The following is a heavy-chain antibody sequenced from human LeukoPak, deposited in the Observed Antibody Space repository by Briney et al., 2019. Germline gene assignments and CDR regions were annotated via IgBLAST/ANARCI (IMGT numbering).Heavy chain of an antibody. J-gene: IGHJ4*02. D-gene: IGHD1-14*01. V-gene: IGHV3-48*04. CDR1: GFTFSSYW. Sequence: GGSLRLSCAASGFTFSSYWMSWVRQAPGKGLEWVSYISSSGSTIYYADSVKGRFTISRDNAKNSLYLQMNSLRAEDTAVYYCARVSADLTMYYFDYWGQGTLVTVSS. CDR2: ISSSGSTI. CDR3: ARVSADLTMYYFDY.